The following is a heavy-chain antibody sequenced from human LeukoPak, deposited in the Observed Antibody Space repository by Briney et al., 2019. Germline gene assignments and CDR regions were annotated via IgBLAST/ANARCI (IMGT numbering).Heavy chain of an antibody. CDR1: GYTFTSYY. CDR3: VRWTTTYLDY. V-gene: IGHV1-46*01. D-gene: IGHD4-11*01. CDR2: INPSGGST. J-gene: IGHJ4*02. Sequence: ASVKVSCKASGYTFTSYYIHWVRQAPGQGLEWMGIINPSGGSTNYAQKFQGRVTMTRDTSTSTVYMELSSLRSEDSAVYYCVRWTTTYLDYWGQGTLVTVSS.